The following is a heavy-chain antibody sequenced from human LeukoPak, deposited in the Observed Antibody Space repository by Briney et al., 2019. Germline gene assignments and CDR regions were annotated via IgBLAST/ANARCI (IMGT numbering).Heavy chain of an antibody. CDR1: GGSISRGGYY. D-gene: IGHD2-15*01. V-gene: IGHV4-31*03. J-gene: IGHJ3*02. CDR2: IYYSGST. CDR3: ARDFCSGGSCYSDAFDI. Sequence: PSETLSLTCTVSGGSISRGGYYWSWIRQHPGKGLEWIGYIYYSGSTYYNPSLKSRVTISVDTSKNQFSLKLSSVTAADTAVYYCARDFCSGGSCYSDAFDIWGQGTMVTVSS.